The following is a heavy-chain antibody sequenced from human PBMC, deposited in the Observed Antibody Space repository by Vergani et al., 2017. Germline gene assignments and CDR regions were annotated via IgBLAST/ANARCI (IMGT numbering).Heavy chain of an antibody. CDR1: GFTFSSYS. CDR2: ISSSSSYI. D-gene: IGHD2-15*01. Sequence: EVQLVESGGGLVKPGGSLRLSCAASGFTFSSYSMNWVRQAPGKGLEWVSSISSSSSYIYYADSVKGRFTISRDNAKNSLYLQINSLRAEDTAVYYCARGALSQRRKLLPIHYFDYWGQGTLVTVSS. V-gene: IGHV3-21*01. J-gene: IGHJ4*02. CDR3: ARGALSQRRKLLPIHYFDY.